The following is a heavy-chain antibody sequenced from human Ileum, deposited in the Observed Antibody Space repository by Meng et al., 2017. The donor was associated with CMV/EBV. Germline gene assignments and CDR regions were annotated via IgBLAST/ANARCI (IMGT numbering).Heavy chain of an antibody. V-gene: IGHV4-4*02. CDR3: AISPNQDPGP. J-gene: IGHJ5*02. Sequence: LTCAVSGAYINSDIWWSWVRQPPGKGLEWIGEIYQTGRNHYNPSLKSRVTISMDKSKNQFSLNLSSVTAADTAFYYCAISPNQDPGPWGQGTLVTVSS. CDR2: IYQTGRN. CDR1: GAYINSDIW. D-gene: IGHD1-14*01.